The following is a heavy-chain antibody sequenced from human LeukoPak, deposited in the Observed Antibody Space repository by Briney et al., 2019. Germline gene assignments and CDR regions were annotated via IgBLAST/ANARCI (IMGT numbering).Heavy chain of an antibody. CDR2: ISSSSSYI. CDR1: GFTFSSYD. Sequence: GGSLRLSCAASGFTFSSYDMHWVRQAPGKGLEWVSSISSSSSYIYYADSVKGRFTISRDNAKNSLYLQMNSLRAEDTAVYYCARNKDMDIVVVPAAQEFDYWGQGTLVTVSS. CDR3: ARNKDMDIVVVPAAQEFDY. V-gene: IGHV3-21*01. J-gene: IGHJ4*02. D-gene: IGHD2-2*03.